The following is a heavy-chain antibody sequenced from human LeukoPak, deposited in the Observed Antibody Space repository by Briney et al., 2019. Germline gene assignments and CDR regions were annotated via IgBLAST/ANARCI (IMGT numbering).Heavy chain of an antibody. CDR3: ARTNYHDSSGFYDY. CDR1: GYTFTSYY. CDR2: LNTSGGGT. Sequence: ASVKVSCKSSGYTFTSYYMHMVRQAPAQGLEWMGILNTSGGGTRSAEKFQGRVTMTRDTSTSTVYTELSSLRYEDTAIYYCARTNYHDSSGFYDYWGQGTLVTVSS. V-gene: IGHV1-46*01. D-gene: IGHD3-22*01. J-gene: IGHJ4*02.